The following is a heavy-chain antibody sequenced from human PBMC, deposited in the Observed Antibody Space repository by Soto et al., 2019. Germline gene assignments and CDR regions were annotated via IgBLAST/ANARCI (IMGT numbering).Heavy chain of an antibody. V-gene: IGHV3-49*03. Sequence: PGGSLRLSCTASGFTFGEYAMSWFRQAPGKGLEWVGFIRSKAYGGTTEYAASVKGRFTISRDDSKSIAYLQMNSLKTEDTAVYYCTILTTFRPTVAIWGQRTMVTVSS. D-gene: IGHD1-1*01. J-gene: IGHJ3*02. CDR1: GFTFGEYA. CDR2: IRSKAYGGTT. CDR3: TILTTFRPTVAI.